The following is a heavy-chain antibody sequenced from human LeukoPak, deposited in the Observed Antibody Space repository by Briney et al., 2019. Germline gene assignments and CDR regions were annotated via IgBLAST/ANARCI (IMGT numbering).Heavy chain of an antibody. V-gene: IGHV4-59*01. D-gene: IGHD3-10*01. CDR3: ARDSGSGTFT. Sequence: PSETLSLTCTVSGGSIISYYWSWSRQPPGKGLEWIGSTYYSGSTNYNPSLKGRVTISLDTSKNQLYLKLSCVTAADTAVYYCARDSGSGTFTWGQGTLVIVS. CDR1: GGSIISYY. CDR2: TYYSGST. J-gene: IGHJ5*02.